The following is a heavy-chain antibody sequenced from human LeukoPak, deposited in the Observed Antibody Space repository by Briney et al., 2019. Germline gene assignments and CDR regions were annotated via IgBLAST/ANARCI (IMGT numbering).Heavy chain of an antibody. CDR2: INSDGSST. J-gene: IGHJ4*02. D-gene: IGHD1-7*01. CDR3: ARDSGNYAFDY. CDR1: GFTFSSYW. V-gene: IGHV3-74*01. Sequence: GGSLRLSCAASGFTFSSYWMHWVRQAPGKGLVWVSRINSDGSSTSYADSAKGRFTISRDNAKNTLYLQMNSLRAEDTAVYYCARDSGNYAFDYWGQGTLVTVSS.